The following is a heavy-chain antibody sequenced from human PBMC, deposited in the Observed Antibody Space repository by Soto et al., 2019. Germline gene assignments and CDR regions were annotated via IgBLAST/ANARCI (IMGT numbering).Heavy chain of an antibody. CDR2: IGGSGGT. CDR1: GFTFSSYA. D-gene: IGHD2-15*01. CDR3: AKGQGWSYYYDS. J-gene: IGHJ4*02. V-gene: IGHV3-23*01. Sequence: EVQLLESGGGLVQPGGSLRLSCAASGFTFSSYAMSWVRLAPGKGLEWFSSIGGSGGTYYADSVKGRFTISRDNSKNMLYLQLNSLRDEDKAMYYCAKGQGWSYYYDSWGQGTLVTVSS.